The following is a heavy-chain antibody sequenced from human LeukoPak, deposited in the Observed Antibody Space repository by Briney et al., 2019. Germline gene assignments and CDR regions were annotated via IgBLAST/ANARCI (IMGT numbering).Heavy chain of an antibody. CDR1: GFTFSSYG. J-gene: IGHJ4*02. Sequence: GGSLRLSCAASGFTFSSYGMHWVRQAPGKGLEWVAFIRYDGSNKYYADSVKGRFTISRNNSKNTLYLQMNSLRAEDTAVYYCARQRFDSTASPCDNWGQGTLVTVSS. D-gene: IGHD3-22*01. CDR3: ARQRFDSTASPCDN. V-gene: IGHV3-30*02. CDR2: IRYDGSNK.